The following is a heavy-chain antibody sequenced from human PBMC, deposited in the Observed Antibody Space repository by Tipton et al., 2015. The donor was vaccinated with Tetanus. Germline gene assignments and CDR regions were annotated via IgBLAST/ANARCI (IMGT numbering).Heavy chain of an antibody. CDR1: GGSISSSY. D-gene: IGHD3-10*01. Sequence: TLSLTCTVSGGSISSSYWNWIRQPPGKGLEWIGYINYSGTTNYASSLQSRVIISVDTSKNQFSLKLNSVTAADTAVYYCARDRDYYGSGSRGMDVWGQGTRVTVSS. CDR2: INYSGTT. CDR3: ARDRDYYGSGSRGMDV. V-gene: IGHV4-59*01. J-gene: IGHJ6*02.